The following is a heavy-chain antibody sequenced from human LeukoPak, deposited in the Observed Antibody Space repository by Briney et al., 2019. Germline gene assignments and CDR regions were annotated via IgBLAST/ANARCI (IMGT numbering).Heavy chain of an antibody. J-gene: IGHJ3*01. D-gene: IGHD3-3*01. CDR1: GFTFSRYW. CDR2: MNQDGSEK. CDR3: ARSGLFQTWIDVDAFDV. V-gene: IGHV3-7*01. Sequence: PGGSLRLSCAASGFTFSRYWMNWVRQAPGKGLEWVADMNQDGSEKYYVDSVKGRFTISRDNAKNSLYLQMNSLRAEDTAVYFCARSGLFQTWIDVDAFDVWGQGTMVTVSP.